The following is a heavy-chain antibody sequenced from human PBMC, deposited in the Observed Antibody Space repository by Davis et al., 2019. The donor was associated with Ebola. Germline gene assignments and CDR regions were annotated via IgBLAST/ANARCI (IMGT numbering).Heavy chain of an antibody. CDR3: AREDYSSSWYGFDY. D-gene: IGHD6-13*01. Sequence: GESLKISCAASGFTFSSYWMHWVRQAPGKGLEWVSAISGSGGSTYYADSVKGRFTISRDNSKNTLYLQMNSLRAEDTAVYYCAREDYSSSWYGFDYWGQGTLVTVSS. J-gene: IGHJ4*02. V-gene: IGHV3-23*01. CDR1: GFTFSSYW. CDR2: ISGSGGST.